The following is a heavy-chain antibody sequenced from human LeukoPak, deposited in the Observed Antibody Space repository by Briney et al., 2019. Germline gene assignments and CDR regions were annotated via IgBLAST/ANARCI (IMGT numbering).Heavy chain of an antibody. Sequence: AGGSLRLSCAASGFTVSSNYMSWVRQAPGKGLEWVSVIYSGGSTYYADSVKGRFTISRDNSKNTLYLQMNSLRAEDTAVYYCAMINRKWEPDYSYYYMDVWGKGTTVTISS. CDR1: GFTVSSNY. D-gene: IGHD1-26*01. V-gene: IGHV3-66*01. J-gene: IGHJ6*03. CDR2: IYSGGST. CDR3: AMINRKWEPDYSYYYMDV.